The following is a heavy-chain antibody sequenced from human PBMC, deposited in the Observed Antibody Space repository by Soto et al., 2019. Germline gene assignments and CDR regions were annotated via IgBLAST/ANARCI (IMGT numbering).Heavy chain of an antibody. CDR3: ARERLSTYSSSWNDAFDI. D-gene: IGHD6-13*01. Sequence: SETLSLTCTVSGGSISSYYWSWIRQPPGKGLEWIGYIYYSGSTNYNPSLKSRVTISVDTSKNQFSLKLSSVTAADTAVYYCARERLSTYSSSWNDAFDIWGQGAMVTVSS. CDR2: IYYSGST. J-gene: IGHJ3*02. V-gene: IGHV4-59*01. CDR1: GGSISSYY.